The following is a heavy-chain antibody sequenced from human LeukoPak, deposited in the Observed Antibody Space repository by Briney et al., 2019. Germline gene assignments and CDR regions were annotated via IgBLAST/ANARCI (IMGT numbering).Heavy chain of an antibody. CDR1: GGTFSSYA. J-gene: IGHJ6*02. D-gene: IGHD1-26*01. CDR2: IIPIFGTA. CDR3: ARGIVIVGATTFYYYGMDV. Sequence: SVKVSCKASGGTFSSYAISWVRQAPGQGLEWMGGIIPIFGTANYAQKFQGRVTITADESTSTAYMELSSLRSEDTAVYYCARGIVIVGATTFYYYGMDVWGQGTTVTVSS. V-gene: IGHV1-69*13.